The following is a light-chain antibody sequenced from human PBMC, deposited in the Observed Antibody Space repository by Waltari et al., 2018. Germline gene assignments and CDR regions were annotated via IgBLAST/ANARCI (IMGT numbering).Light chain of an antibody. V-gene: IGKV3-11*01. CDR2: DAS. J-gene: IGKJ2*01. Sequence: EIVLTPSPATLSLSPGERATLPCRASQSVSNYLAWYQQKVGQAPRLLIYDASNRATDIPARFSGSGSGTDFTLTISSLEPEDFAVYYCQQRSDWPYTFGQGTKLEIK. CDR3: QQRSDWPYT. CDR1: QSVSNY.